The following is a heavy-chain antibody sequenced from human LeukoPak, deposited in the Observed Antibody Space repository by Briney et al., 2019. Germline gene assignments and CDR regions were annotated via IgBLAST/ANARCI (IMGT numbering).Heavy chain of an antibody. CDR2: IYTSGST. CDR1: GGFISSYY. D-gene: IGHD6-13*01. J-gene: IGHJ4*02. Sequence: KPSETLSLTCTVSGGFISSYYWSWIRQHAGKVLEWIGRIYTSGSTNYTPSLKSRVTMSVDTSKNQFSLKLSSVTAADTAVYYCARDLAADGSELALDYWGQGTLVTVSS. V-gene: IGHV4-4*07. CDR3: ARDLAADGSELALDY.